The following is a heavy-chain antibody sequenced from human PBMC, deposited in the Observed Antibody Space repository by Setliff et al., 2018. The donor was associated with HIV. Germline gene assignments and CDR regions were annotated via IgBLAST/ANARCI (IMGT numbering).Heavy chain of an antibody. Sequence: GGSLRLSCAASGFTFSNAWMSWVRQAPGKGLEWVGRIKANTDGGTTDYATAYAASVKGRFTIFRDDSANTAYLQINSLEIEDTAVYYCTRPQYIYENGGSDYWGQGTLVTVSS. J-gene: IGHJ4*02. CDR2: IKANTDGGTT. CDR1: GFTFSNAW. V-gene: IGHV3-15*01. D-gene: IGHD3-22*01. CDR3: TRPQYIYENGGSDY.